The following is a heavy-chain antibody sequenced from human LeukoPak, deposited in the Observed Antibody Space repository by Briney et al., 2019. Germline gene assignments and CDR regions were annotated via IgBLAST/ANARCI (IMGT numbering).Heavy chain of an antibody. Sequence: GESLKISCKGSGYSFTSYWIGWVRQMPGKGLERMGIIYPGDSDTRYSPSFQGQVTISADKSISTAYLQWSSLKASDTAMYYCAIYYDSSGYPYYFDYWGQGTLVTVSS. CDR3: AIYYDSSGYPYYFDY. CDR2: IYPGDSDT. V-gene: IGHV5-51*01. D-gene: IGHD3-22*01. CDR1: GYSFTSYW. J-gene: IGHJ4*02.